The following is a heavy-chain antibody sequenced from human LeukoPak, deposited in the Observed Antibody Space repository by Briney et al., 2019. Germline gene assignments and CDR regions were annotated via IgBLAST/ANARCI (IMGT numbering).Heavy chain of an antibody. D-gene: IGHD2-15*01. Sequence: PGGSLRLSCAASGFTFSSYSMNWVRQAPGKGLEWVLSISSSSSYIYYADSVKGRFTISRDNAKNSLYLQMNSLRAEDTAVYYCARVGRPHMDPYYFDYWGQGTLVTVSS. J-gene: IGHJ4*02. CDR2: ISSSSSYI. CDR3: ARVGRPHMDPYYFDY. CDR1: GFTFSSYS. V-gene: IGHV3-21*01.